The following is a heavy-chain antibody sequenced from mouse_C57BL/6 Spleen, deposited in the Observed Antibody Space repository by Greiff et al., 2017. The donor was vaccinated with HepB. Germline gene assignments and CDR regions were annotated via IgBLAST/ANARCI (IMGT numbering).Heavy chain of an antibody. CDR2: ISYDGSN. Sequence: EVQLQESGPGLVKPSQSLSLTCSVTGYSITSGSYWHWIRQFPGNTLAWMGYISYDGSNNYNPSLKNRISITRDTSKNQLFLKLNSVTTEDTATYYRAREDYYGRSDYWGQGTSVTVAA. CDR3: AREDYYGRSDY. V-gene: IGHV3-6*01. CDR1: GYSITSGSY. D-gene: IGHD1-1*01. J-gene: IGHJ4*01.